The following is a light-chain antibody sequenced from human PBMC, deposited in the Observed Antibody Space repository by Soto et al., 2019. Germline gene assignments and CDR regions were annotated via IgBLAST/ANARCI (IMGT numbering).Light chain of an antibody. J-gene: IGKJ4*01. CDR2: KAS. V-gene: IGKV1-5*03. CDR3: QHYNTYPLT. Sequence: DIQMTQSPSTLSASVGDRVTITCRASQGISTWLAWYQQKPGKAPNLLIYKASNLEGGVPSRFSGSGSGTEFNITISSLQADDFATDYCQHYNTYPLTVGGGTTVEIK. CDR1: QGISTW.